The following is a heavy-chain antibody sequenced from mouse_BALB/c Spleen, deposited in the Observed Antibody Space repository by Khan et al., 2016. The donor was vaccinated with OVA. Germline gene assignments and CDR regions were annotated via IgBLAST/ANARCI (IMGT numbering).Heavy chain of an antibody. CDR2: ISYSGNT. Sequence: EVQLQESGPGLVKPSQSLSLICTVTGYSITSDYAWNWIRQFPGNKLEWMGFISYSGNTKYNPSLKSRISITRDTSKNQFFLQLNSVTTEDTATYYCARVYGGDFDYWGQGTTRTVSS. V-gene: IGHV3-2*02. D-gene: IGHD1-1*01. J-gene: IGHJ2*01. CDR1: GYSITSDYA. CDR3: ARVYGGDFDY.